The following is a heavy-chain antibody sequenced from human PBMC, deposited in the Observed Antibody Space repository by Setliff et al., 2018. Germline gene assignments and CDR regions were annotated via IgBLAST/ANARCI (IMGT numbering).Heavy chain of an antibody. J-gene: IGHJ5*02. CDR2: ISSSGSTI. V-gene: IGHV3-48*01. D-gene: IGHD2-2*01. CDR1: GFTFSSYN. CDR3: AIDRYCSSASCYATQYNWFDP. Sequence: LRLSCAASGFTFSSYNMNWVRQAPGKGLEWVSYISSSGSTIYYADSVKGRFTISRDNAKNSLYLQMNSLRAEDTAVYYCAIDRYCSSASCYATQYNWFDPWGQGTLVTVSS.